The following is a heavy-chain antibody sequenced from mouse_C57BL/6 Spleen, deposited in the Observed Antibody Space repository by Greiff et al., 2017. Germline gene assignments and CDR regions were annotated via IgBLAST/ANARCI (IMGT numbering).Heavy chain of an antibody. CDR1: GYTFTSYW. D-gene: IGHD3-2*01. CDR3: ARRQGYYYAMDY. CDR2: IYPSDSET. V-gene: IGHV1-61*01. J-gene: IGHJ4*01. Sequence: VQLQESGAELVRPGSSVKLSCKASGYTFTSYWMDWVKQRPGQGLEWIGNIYPSDSETHYNQTFKDKATLTVDKSSSTAYMQLSSLTSEDAAVYYCARRQGYYYAMDYWGQGTSVTVSS.